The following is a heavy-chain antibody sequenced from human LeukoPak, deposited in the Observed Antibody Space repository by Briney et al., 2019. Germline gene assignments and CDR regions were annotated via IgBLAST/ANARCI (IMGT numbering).Heavy chain of an antibody. Sequence: SEALSLTCTVSGASISGYSWSWIRQPPGKGLEWIGYISYSGSSNYNASLQSRVAMPVATSKNQFSLKLRSVTAADTAVYYCARLAVAGSIDYWGQGTLVTVSS. V-gene: IGHV4-59*01. CDR3: ARLAVAGSIDY. D-gene: IGHD6-19*01. J-gene: IGHJ4*02. CDR2: ISYSGSS. CDR1: GASISGYS.